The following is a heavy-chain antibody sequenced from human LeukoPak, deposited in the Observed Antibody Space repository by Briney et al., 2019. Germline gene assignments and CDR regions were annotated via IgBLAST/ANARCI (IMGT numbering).Heavy chain of an antibody. V-gene: IGHV3-74*01. D-gene: IGHD3-10*01. J-gene: IGHJ4*02. Sequence: GGSLRLSCTASGFTFSDYWMHWVRQAPGKGLVWVSHINRDGSTTNYADSVKGRFTISRDNAKNSLYLQMNSLRAEDTAVYYCARGAKYGSGSLKGDYWGQGTLVTVSS. CDR3: ARGAKYGSGSLKGDY. CDR1: GFTFSDYW. CDR2: INRDGSTT.